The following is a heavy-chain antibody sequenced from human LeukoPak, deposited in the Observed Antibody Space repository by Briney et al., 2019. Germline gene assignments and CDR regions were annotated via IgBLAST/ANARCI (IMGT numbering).Heavy chain of an antibody. J-gene: IGHJ4*02. V-gene: IGHV3-74*03. CDR1: GFTFNIYW. D-gene: IGHD1-26*01. CDR3: AKDRSVNSIVGPQDS. Sequence: GGSLRLSCAASGFTFNIYWMHWVRQAPGKGLVWVSRINSYGTTTMDADSVKGRFTISRDNAKNTLYLQMNSLRAEDAAFYYCAKDRSVNSIVGPQDSWGQGTLVTVSS. CDR2: INSYGTTT.